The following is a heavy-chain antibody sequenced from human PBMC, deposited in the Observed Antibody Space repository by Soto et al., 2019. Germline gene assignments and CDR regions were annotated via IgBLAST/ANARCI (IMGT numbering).Heavy chain of an antibody. CDR3: ARRGQNSRIGYDYGSGLLPRNWLDP. CDR2: INHSGST. D-gene: IGHD3-10*01. Sequence: PSETLSLTCAVYGGSFSGYYWSWIRQPPGKGLEWIGEINHSGSTNYNPSLKSRVTISVDTSKNQFSLKLSSVTAADTAVYYCARRGQNSRIGYDYGSGLLPRNWLDPRGQRTLVAFSS. J-gene: IGHJ5*02. V-gene: IGHV4-34*01. CDR1: GGSFSGYY.